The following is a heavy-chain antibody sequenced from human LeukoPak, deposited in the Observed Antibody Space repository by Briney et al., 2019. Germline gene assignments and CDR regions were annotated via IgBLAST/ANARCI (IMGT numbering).Heavy chain of an antibody. CDR3: ARDIVVVPAARYYYHGMDV. Sequence: GGSLRLSCAASGFTFSSYAMSWVRQAPGKGLEWVSSISGSSTYIYYADSVKGRFTISRDNAKNSLYLQMNSLRAEDTAVYYCARDIVVVPAARYYYHGMDVWGQGTTVTVSS. V-gene: IGHV3-21*01. J-gene: IGHJ6*02. CDR2: ISGSSTYI. CDR1: GFTFSSYA. D-gene: IGHD2-2*01.